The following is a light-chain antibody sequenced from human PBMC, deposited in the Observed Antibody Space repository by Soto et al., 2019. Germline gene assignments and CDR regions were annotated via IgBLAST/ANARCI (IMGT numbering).Light chain of an antibody. V-gene: IGKV3-20*01. CDR2: GAS. Sequence: EIVLTQSPGTLSLSPVERATLSCRASQSVSNNYLAWYQQKPGQAPRLLIYGASSRATGIPDRFSGSGSGTDFTLTISRLEPEDFALYYCQQYATSPLTFGGGTKVDIK. CDR3: QQYATSPLT. J-gene: IGKJ4*01. CDR1: QSVSNNY.